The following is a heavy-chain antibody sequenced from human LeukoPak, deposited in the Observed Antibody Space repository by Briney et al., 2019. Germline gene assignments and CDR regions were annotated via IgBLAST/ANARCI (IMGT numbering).Heavy chain of an antibody. Sequence: ASVKVSCKASGYTFTSYGISWVRQAPGQGLEWMVWINAANANTKYSQKFQGRVTITRDTSASTAYMELSSLRSEDTAKYYCARETAVTQNDAFDIWGQGTMVTVS. V-gene: IGHV1-18*01. J-gene: IGHJ3*02. D-gene: IGHD4-17*01. CDR1: GYTFTSYG. CDR2: INAANANT. CDR3: ARETAVTQNDAFDI.